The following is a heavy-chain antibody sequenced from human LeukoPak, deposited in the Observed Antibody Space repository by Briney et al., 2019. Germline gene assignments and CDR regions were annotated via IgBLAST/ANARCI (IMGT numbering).Heavy chain of an antibody. V-gene: IGHV1-2*02. J-gene: IGHJ4*02. D-gene: IGHD1-26*01. CDR2: IKPNSGDT. CDR1: GYSSTDYY. CDR3: ATKKYSGSFYAF. Sequence: ASVKVSCKASGYSSTDYYIYWVRQAPGQGLEWMGWIKPNSGDTNYVQKFEGRVTMTSDTSISTAYMELSSLRSDDTAVYHCATKKYSGSFYAFWGQGTLVTVSS.